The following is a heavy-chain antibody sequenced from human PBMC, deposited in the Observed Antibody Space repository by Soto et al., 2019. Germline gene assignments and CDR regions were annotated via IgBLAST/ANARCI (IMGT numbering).Heavy chain of an antibody. CDR2: IYYSGST. D-gene: IGHD4-17*01. J-gene: IGHJ6*02. V-gene: IGHV4-59*01. Sequence: PSETLSLTCTVSGGSISSYYWSWIRQPPGKGLEWIGYIYYSGSTNYNPSLKSRVTISVDTSKNQFSLKLSSVTAADTAVYYCARGTSTVTNDYYYGMDVWGQGTTVTVSS. CDR3: ARGTSTVTNDYYYGMDV. CDR1: GGSISSYY.